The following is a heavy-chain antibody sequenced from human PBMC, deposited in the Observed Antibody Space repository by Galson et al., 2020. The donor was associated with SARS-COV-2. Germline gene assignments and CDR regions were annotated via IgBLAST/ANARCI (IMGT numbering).Heavy chain of an antibody. CDR1: GGTFSSYA. Sequence: SVKVSCKASGGTFSSYAISWVRQAPGQGLEWMGGIIPIFGTANYAQKFQGRVTITADKSTSTAYMELSSLRSEDTAVYYCARGGWRGSGSYGTTTYMDVWGKGTTVTVSS. CDR2: IIPIFGTA. J-gene: IGHJ6*03. CDR3: ARGGWRGSGSYGTTTYMDV. V-gene: IGHV1-69*06. D-gene: IGHD3-10*01.